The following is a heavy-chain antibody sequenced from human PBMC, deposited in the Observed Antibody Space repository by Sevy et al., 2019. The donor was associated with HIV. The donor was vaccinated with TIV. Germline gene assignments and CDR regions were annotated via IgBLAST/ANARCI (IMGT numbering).Heavy chain of an antibody. CDR3: AHRVWFADANWFDP. CDR2: IYWNDDK. J-gene: IGHJ5*02. Sequence: SGPTLLNPTQTLTLTCTFSGFSLYTSGEGVAWIRHPPGKALEWLALIYWNDDKRYSASLKSRLTITKDTSKNQVILSMTNMGPVDTATYYCAHRVWFADANWFDPWGQGTLVTVSS. D-gene: IGHD3-10*01. V-gene: IGHV2-5*01. CDR1: GFSLYTSGEG.